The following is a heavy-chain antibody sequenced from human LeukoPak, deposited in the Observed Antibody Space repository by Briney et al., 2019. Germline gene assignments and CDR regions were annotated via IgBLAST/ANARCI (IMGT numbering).Heavy chain of an antibody. CDR3: ARRLTQYDCFDP. Sequence: SQTLSLTCAISGDSVSSNSAAWNWIRQSPSRGLEWLGRTYYRSKWYNDYAVSVRGRITVNPDTSKNQFSLHLNSVTPEDTAVYYCARRLTQYDCFDPWGQGILVTVSS. CDR2: TYYRSKWYN. CDR1: GDSVSSNSAA. J-gene: IGHJ5*02. V-gene: IGHV6-1*01. D-gene: IGHD2-2*01.